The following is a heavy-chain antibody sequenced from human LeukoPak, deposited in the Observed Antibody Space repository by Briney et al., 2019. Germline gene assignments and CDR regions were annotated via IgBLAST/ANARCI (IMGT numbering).Heavy chain of an antibody. CDR1: GFTFSSYA. J-gene: IGHJ4*02. Sequence: PGGSLRLSCAASGFTFSSYAMHWVRQAPGKGLEWVAVISYDGSNKYYADSVKGRFTISRDNSKNTLYLQMNSLRAEDTAVYYCARDPTIAVAGPYYFDYWGQGTLVTVSS. D-gene: IGHD6-19*01. CDR2: ISYDGSNK. CDR3: ARDPTIAVAGPYYFDY. V-gene: IGHV3-30*04.